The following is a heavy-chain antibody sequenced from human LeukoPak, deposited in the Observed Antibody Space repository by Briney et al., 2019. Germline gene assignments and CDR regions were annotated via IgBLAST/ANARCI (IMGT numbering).Heavy chain of an antibody. V-gene: IGHV4-38-2*02. Sequence: SETLSLTCTVSGYSISSGYYWGWIRQPPGKGLEWIGSIYHSGSTYYNPSLKSRVTISVDTSKNQFSLKLSSVTAADTAVYYCARVGDYYDSSGYFGAFDIWGQGTMVTVSS. CDR3: ARVGDYYDSSGYFGAFDI. J-gene: IGHJ3*02. CDR2: IYHSGST. D-gene: IGHD3-22*01. CDR1: GYSISSGYY.